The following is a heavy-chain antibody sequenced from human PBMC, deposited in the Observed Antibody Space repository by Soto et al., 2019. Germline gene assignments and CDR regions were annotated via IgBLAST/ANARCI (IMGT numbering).Heavy chain of an antibody. V-gene: IGHV6-1*01. CDR3: AREYSRSFDAFDI. D-gene: IGHD1-26*01. J-gene: IGHJ3*02. Sequence: QVQLQQSGSGLVKPSQTLSLTCAISGDSVSSDSAAWNWIRQSPSRGLEWLGRTYYRSKWYNDYAISVKSRITINPDTAKNQFFLQLKSVTPEDTAVYYCAREYSRSFDAFDIWGQGTMVTVSS. CDR1: GDSVSSDSAA. CDR2: TYYRSKWYN.